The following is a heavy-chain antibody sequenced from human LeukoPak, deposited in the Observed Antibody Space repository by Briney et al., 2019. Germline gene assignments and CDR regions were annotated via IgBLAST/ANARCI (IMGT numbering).Heavy chain of an antibody. CDR1: GYTFTSYG. J-gene: IGHJ4*02. CDR2: ISAYNGNT. Sequence: GASVKVSCKASGYTFTSYGITWVRQAPGQGLEWMGWISAYNGNTNYAQKLQGRVIMTTDTSTSTAYMELRSLRSDDTAVYYCARVSWDYAYGDPLYYFDYWGLGTLVTVSS. CDR3: ARVSWDYAYGDPLYYFDY. V-gene: IGHV1-18*01. D-gene: IGHD4-17*01.